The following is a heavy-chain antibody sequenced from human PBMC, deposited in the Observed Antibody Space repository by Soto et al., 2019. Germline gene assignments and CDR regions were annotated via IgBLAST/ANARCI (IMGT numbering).Heavy chain of an antibody. CDR2: IYSGGST. CDR1: GFTVSSNY. V-gene: IGHV3-66*01. J-gene: IGHJ2*01. D-gene: IGHD3-22*01. CDR3: ARDQKALDYYASSGYSYWYFDL. Sequence: GGSLRLSCAASGFTVSSNYMSWVRQAPGKGLEWVSVIYSGGSTYYADSVKGRFTISRHNSKNTLYLQMNSLRAEDTAVYYCARDQKALDYYASSGYSYWYFDLWGRGPLVTFSS.